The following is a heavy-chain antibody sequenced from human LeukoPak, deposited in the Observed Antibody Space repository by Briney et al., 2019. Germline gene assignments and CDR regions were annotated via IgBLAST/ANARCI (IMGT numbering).Heavy chain of an antibody. CDR3: ARHLLAGGSIDY. Sequence: SETLSLTRTVSGGSISSGIYSWGWIRQPPGKGLEWIGSMYYSGSTYYNPSLKGRVTMSVDTSKNQFSLKLSSVTAADTAVYYCARHLLAGGSIDYWDQGTLVTVSS. V-gene: IGHV4-39*01. CDR2: MYYSGST. CDR1: GGSISSGIYS. J-gene: IGHJ4*02. D-gene: IGHD7-27*01.